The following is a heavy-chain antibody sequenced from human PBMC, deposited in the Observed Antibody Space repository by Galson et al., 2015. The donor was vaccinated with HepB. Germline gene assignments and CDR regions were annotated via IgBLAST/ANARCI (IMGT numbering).Heavy chain of an antibody. V-gene: IGHV3-7*01. Sequence: SLRLSCAASGFSVSNHWMNWVRQAPGKGLEWVANIKEDGSEKYYVDSVKGRFTISRDNGKNAVFLQMNSLRAEDTAVYYCARGAGFLIDYWGQGTLATVSS. CDR2: IKEDGSEK. CDR3: ARGAGFLIDY. D-gene: IGHD3-3*01. J-gene: IGHJ4*02. CDR1: GFSVSNHW.